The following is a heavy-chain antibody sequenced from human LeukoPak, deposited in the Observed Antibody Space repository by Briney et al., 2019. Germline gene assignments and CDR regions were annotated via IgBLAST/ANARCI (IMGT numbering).Heavy chain of an antibody. CDR1: GGSISSGNYY. CDR3: ARQALAIDTAMGADAFDI. J-gene: IGHJ3*02. Sequence: PSETLSLTCTVSGGSISSGNYYWTWIRQSAGKGLEWIGRIYISGSTNYNPSLKSRVSMSVDMSKNQFSLKVSSVTAADTAVYYCARQALAIDTAMGADAFDIWGQGTMVTVSS. V-gene: IGHV4-61*02. CDR2: IYISGST. D-gene: IGHD5-18*01.